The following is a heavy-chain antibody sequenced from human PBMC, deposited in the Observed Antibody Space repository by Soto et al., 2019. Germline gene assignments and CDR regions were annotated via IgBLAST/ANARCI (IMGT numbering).Heavy chain of an antibody. D-gene: IGHD1-1*01. CDR3: ARDRSAGNYFYYGMDV. V-gene: IGHV3-33*01. Sequence: QVQLVESGGGVVQPGRSLRLSCAASGLNFNRNGMHWVRQAPGKGLEWVAVIWYDGSKESYSDSVKGRFTISRDNSKNMLYLQMNSVRVVDAAVYFCARDRSAGNYFYYGMDVWGQGTTVTVSS. CDR1: GLNFNRNG. J-gene: IGHJ6*02. CDR2: IWYDGSKE.